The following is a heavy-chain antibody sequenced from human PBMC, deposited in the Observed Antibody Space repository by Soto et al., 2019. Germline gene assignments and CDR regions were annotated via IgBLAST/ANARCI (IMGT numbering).Heavy chain of an antibody. Sequence: EVQLLESGGGLVQPGGSLRLSCAAYGFTFCSYAMSWVRQAPGKGLEWVSAISGSGGSTYYADSVKGRFTISRDNSKNTLYLQMNSLRAEDTAVYYCARDGELLANFDYWGQGTLVTVSS. CDR3: ARDGELLANFDY. CDR2: ISGSGGST. V-gene: IGHV3-23*01. D-gene: IGHD2-15*01. CDR1: GFTFCSYA. J-gene: IGHJ4*02.